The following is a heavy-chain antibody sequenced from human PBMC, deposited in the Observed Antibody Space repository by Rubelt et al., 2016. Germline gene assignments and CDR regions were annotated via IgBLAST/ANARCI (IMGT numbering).Heavy chain of an antibody. V-gene: IGHV5-51*01. D-gene: IGHD1-26*01. J-gene: IGHJ3*02. CDR2: IYPGDSDT. Sequence: EVQLVQSGAEVKKPGESLKISCKGSGYSFTSYWIGWVRQMPGKGLEWMGIIYPGDSDTRYSPSVEGQVTISADKSMGAAYLQWSGLKASDTAMYYCARHGQVQSGDAFDIWGQGTMVTVSS. CDR3: ARHGQVQSGDAFDI. CDR1: GYSFTSYW.